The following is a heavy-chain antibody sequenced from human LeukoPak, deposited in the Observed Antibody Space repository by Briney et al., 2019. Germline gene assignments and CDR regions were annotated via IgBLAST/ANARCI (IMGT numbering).Heavy chain of an antibody. Sequence: GASVKVSCKASGYTFTNYGITWVRQAPGQGLEWMGWISLYNGNTNHAQEFQGRVSLTTDTSTSTAYMELRSLRSDDSAVFYCARVSHYSDNSGFYYYFDYWGQGTLVTVSS. CDR3: ARVSHYSDNSGFYYYFDY. J-gene: IGHJ4*02. CDR2: ISLYNGNT. V-gene: IGHV1-18*01. D-gene: IGHD3-22*01. CDR1: GYTFTNYG.